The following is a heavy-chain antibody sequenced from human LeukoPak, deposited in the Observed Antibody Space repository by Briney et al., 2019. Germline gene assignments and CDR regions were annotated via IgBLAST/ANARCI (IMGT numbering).Heavy chain of an antibody. D-gene: IGHD3-10*01. CDR3: ARLDYYGSGVFDI. CDR2: IYYSGST. V-gene: IGHV4-39*07. Sequence: SETLSLTCTVSGGSISSSSYYWGWIRQPPRKGLEWIGSIYYSGSTYYNPSLKSRVTISVDRSKNQFSLKLSSVTAADTAVYYCARLDYYGSGVFDIWGQGTMVTVSS. J-gene: IGHJ3*02. CDR1: GGSISSSSYY.